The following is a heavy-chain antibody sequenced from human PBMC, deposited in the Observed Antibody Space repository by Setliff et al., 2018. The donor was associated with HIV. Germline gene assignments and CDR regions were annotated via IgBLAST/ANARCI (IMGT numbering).Heavy chain of an antibody. CDR3: AREPYYDILTGYLDY. D-gene: IGHD3-9*01. CDR1: GLTFTNYA. J-gene: IGHJ4*02. V-gene: IGHV3-30*12. Sequence: PGGSLRLSCAVSGLTFTNYAMHWVRQAPGKGRESVSFISYDGGSKYYADSVKGRFTISRDNAENSLYLQMNSLRAEDTALYYCAREPYYDILTGYLDYWGQGALVTVSS. CDR2: ISYDGGSK.